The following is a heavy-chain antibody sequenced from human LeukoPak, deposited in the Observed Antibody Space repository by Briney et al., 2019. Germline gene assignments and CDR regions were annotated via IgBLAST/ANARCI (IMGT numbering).Heavy chain of an antibody. J-gene: IGHJ4*02. CDR2: LKSDGTT. V-gene: IGHV3-74*01. D-gene: IGHD1-26*01. CDR1: GFTFSNSW. Sequence: GGSLRLSCAASGFTFSNSWMHWIRQTPGKGLVWVSCLKSDGTTTYADSVKGRFTISRDSAKNTPYLQMNSLRAEDTAVYYCARDGSYKFDYWGQGTLVTVSS. CDR3: ARDGSYKFDY.